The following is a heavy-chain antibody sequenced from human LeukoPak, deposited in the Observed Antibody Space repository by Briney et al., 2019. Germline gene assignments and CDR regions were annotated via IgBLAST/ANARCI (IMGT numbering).Heavy chain of an antibody. D-gene: IGHD4-17*01. CDR1: GFSFTLTKNW. V-gene: IGHV5-51*01. J-gene: IGHJ6*02. Sequence: GESLKISCKASGFSFTLTKNWIGWVRQVPGKGLEWMGIIYPVDSDIRYNPSFQGQVTISVDKSISTTYLQWSSLKASDTAIYYCARHLATVTASRQYYYYGMDVWGQGTTVTVSS. CDR3: ARHLATVTASRQYYYYGMDV. CDR2: IYPVDSDI.